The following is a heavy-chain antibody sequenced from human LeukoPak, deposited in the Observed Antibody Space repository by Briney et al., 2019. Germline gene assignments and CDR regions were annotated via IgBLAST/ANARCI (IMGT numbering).Heavy chain of an antibody. Sequence: SETLSLTCAVYGGSFSGYYWSWIRQPPGKGLEWIGEINHSGSTNYNPSLKSRVTISVDTSKNQFSLKLSSVTAADTAVYYCARQTLLLTFYYYGSGSRGAFDIWGQGTMVTVSS. CDR1: GGSFSGYY. D-gene: IGHD3-10*01. V-gene: IGHV4-34*01. CDR2: INHSGST. CDR3: ARQTLLLTFYYYGSGSRGAFDI. J-gene: IGHJ3*02.